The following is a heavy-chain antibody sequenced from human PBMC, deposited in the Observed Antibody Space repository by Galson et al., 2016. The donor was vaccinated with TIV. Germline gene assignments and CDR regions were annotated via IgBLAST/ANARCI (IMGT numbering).Heavy chain of an antibody. CDR1: GGSIKSGGYF. CDR3: ARERHWNGEIDF. CDR2: IYYRGRA. Sequence: ETLSLTCTVSGGSIKSGGYFWSWIRQPPGKGLEWIGYIYYRGRADYNPSLKSRVSISIDTSKNQFSLTLTSVTAADTAIYYCARERHWNGEIDFWGQGTLVTVSS. V-gene: IGHV4-61*08. D-gene: IGHD1-1*01. J-gene: IGHJ4*02.